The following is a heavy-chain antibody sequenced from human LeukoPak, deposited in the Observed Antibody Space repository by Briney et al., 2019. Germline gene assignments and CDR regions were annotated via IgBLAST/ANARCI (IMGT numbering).Heavy chain of an antibody. J-gene: IGHJ4*02. V-gene: IGHV3-11*01. CDR3: ACDFRYLGHDF. CDR1: AFTLGDFY. Sequence: GGSLSLSCTASAFTLGDFYMSWIRQAPGKGLEWIAYISNVGLTTYYAESVKGRFTISRDNAKNSLYLQMNSLRAEDTAVYYCACDFRYLGHDFWGQGTLVTVSS. CDR2: ISNVGLTT. D-gene: IGHD2-21*02.